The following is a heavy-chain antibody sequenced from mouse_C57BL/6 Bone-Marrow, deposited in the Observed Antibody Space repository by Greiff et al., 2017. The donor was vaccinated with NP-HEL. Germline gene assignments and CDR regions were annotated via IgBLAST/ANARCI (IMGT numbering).Heavy chain of an antibody. Sequence: QVQLKQSGAELVRPGTSVKVSCKASGYAFTNYLIEWVKQRPGQGLEWIGVINPGSGGTNYNEKFKGKATLTADKSSSTAYMQLSSLTSEDSAVYFCARTTVVDAMDYWGQGTSVTVSS. J-gene: IGHJ4*01. CDR2: INPGSGGT. D-gene: IGHD1-1*01. CDR3: ARTTVVDAMDY. V-gene: IGHV1-54*01. CDR1: GYAFTNYL.